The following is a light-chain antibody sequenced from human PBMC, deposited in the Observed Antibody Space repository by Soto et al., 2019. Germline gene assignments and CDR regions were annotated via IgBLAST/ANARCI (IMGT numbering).Light chain of an antibody. CDR2: GAS. V-gene: IGKV3-20*01. CDR3: QQYGSSSWT. CDR1: QSVSSSY. Sequence: EIVLTQSPGTLSLSPGERATLSCRARQSVSSSYLAWYQQKPGQAPRLLIYGASSRATGIPDRFSGSGSGTDFTLTISRLEPEEFAVYYCQQYGSSSWTCGQGTKVEIK. J-gene: IGKJ1*01.